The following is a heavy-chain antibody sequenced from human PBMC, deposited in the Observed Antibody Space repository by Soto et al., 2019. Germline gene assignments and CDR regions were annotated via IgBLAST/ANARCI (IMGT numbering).Heavy chain of an antibody. Sequence: GASVKVSCKAAGYTFTGHYIHWVRQAPGQGLEWMGRINPNSGDTNYTQKFQGRVTMTRDTSTSTASMEVSSLRSDDTAVYYCAREAENYYFYGLDVWGQGTTVTVSS. V-gene: IGHV1-2*02. CDR1: GYTFTGHY. J-gene: IGHJ6*02. CDR3: AREAENYYFYGLDV. CDR2: INPNSGDT.